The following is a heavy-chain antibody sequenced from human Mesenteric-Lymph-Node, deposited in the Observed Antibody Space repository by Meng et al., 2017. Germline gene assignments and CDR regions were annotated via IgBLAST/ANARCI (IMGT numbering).Heavy chain of an antibody. D-gene: IGHD3-10*01. CDR2: IKQAGSDK. CDR3: ARDHWDYYGSGSYYFGY. J-gene: IGHJ4*02. V-gene: IGHV3-7*01. Sequence: GESLKISCEGSGFTFSDYSMTWVRQAPGKGLEWVANIKQAGSDKYYVDSVKGRFTISRDNAKNSLFLQMNSLRAEDTAVYYCARDHWDYYGSGSYYFGYWGQGTLVTVSS. CDR1: GFTFSDYS.